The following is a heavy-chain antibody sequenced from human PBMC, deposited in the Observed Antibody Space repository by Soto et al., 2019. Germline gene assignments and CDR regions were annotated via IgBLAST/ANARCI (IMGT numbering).Heavy chain of an antibody. V-gene: IGHV3-30-3*01. CDR1: GSTFSSYD. CDR2: ISPDGNNG. CDR3: VRGPSHGAFDI. Sequence: QVQLVESGGDVVQPGRSLRLSCAASGSTFSSYDIHWVRQAPGRGLEWVAHISPDGNNGYYADSVKGRFTISRDNARNTVYLQVNSLRPEDTAVYHCVRGPSHGAFDIWGQGTLVTVSS. J-gene: IGHJ3*02.